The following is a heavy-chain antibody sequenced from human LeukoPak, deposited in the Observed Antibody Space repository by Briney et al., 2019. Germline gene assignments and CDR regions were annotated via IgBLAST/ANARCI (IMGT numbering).Heavy chain of an antibody. D-gene: IGHD2-8*02. CDR2: ISWDGGSR. CDR1: GFTFDDYT. J-gene: IGHJ4*02. CDR3: AAGLYWADY. V-gene: IGHV3-43*01. Sequence: PGGSLRLSCAASGFTFDDYTMHWVRQAPGKGLEWVSFISWDGGSRYYADSVKGRFTISRDNSKNSLYLQMNGLRVEDTAFYYCAAGLYWADYWGQGTLVTVSS.